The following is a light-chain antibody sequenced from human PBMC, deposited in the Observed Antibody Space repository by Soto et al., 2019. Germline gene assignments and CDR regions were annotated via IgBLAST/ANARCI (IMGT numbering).Light chain of an antibody. J-gene: IGLJ2*01. CDR2: DVS. Sequence: QSALTQPASVSGSPGQSITISCTGTSSDVGGYNYVSWYQQHPGKAPKLMIYDVSNRPSGVSNRFSGSKSGNTASLTISGLQAEDEADYYCSSYTSSSPLVVFGRGTKVTVL. V-gene: IGLV2-14*01. CDR1: SSDVGGYNY. CDR3: SSYTSSSPLVV.